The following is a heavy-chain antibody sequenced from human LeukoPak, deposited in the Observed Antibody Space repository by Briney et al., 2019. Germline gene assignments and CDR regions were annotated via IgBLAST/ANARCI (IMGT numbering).Heavy chain of an antibody. CDR2: INGRGIT. CDR3: AKERQTGDYFTSDY. Sequence: PGGSLRLSCTASGFTFSSYTMSWVRQAPGEGLEWLSAINGRGITYYAGTVKGRFTISRDNSENTLYLQMNSLTVDDTAVYFCAKERQTGDYFTSDYWGPGTLVTVSS. V-gene: IGHV3-23*01. D-gene: IGHD4-17*01. J-gene: IGHJ4*02. CDR1: GFTFSSYT.